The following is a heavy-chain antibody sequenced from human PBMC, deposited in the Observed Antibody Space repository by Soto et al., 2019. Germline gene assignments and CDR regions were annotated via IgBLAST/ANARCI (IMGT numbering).Heavy chain of an antibody. CDR2: ISWNSGSI. J-gene: IGHJ4*02. D-gene: IGHD3-10*01. CDR1: GFTFADYA. V-gene: IGHV3-9*01. CDR3: AKDTYGSGSYYNGPFDY. Sequence: VQLVESGGDLVQPGRSLRLSCADSGFTFADYAMHWVRQAPGKGLEWVSHISWNSGSIGYADSVKGRFTISRDNAKNSLYLQMNSLTAEDTALYYCAKDTYGSGSYYNGPFDYWGQGTLVAVSS.